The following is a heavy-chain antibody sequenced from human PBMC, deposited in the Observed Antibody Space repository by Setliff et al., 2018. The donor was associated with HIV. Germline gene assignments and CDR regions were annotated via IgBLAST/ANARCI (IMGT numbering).Heavy chain of an antibody. J-gene: IGHJ6*03. Sequence: ASVKVSCKASGYTFTSYYLHWVRQAPGQGLEWMGIINPSGGSTTYAQKFQGRVTMTRDTSASTVYMELSSLRSGDTAVYYCAREARYQDRYYYYMDVWGKGTTVTVSS. CDR2: INPSGGST. V-gene: IGHV1-46*03. CDR3: AREARYQDRYYYYMDV. D-gene: IGHD1-20*01. CDR1: GYTFTSYY.